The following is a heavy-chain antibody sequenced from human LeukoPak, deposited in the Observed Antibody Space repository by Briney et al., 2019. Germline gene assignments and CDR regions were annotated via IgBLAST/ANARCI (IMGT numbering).Heavy chain of an antibody. J-gene: IGHJ4*02. CDR3: ARVRVVVVPAALLFDY. V-gene: IGHV4-34*01. CDR1: GGSFSGYY. D-gene: IGHD2-2*01. Sequence: PSETLSLTCAVYGGSFSGYYWSWIRQPPGKGLEWIGEINHSGSTNYNPSLKSRVTISVDTSKNQFSLKLSSVTAADTAVYYCARVRVVVVPAALLFDYWGQGTLVTVSS. CDR2: INHSGST.